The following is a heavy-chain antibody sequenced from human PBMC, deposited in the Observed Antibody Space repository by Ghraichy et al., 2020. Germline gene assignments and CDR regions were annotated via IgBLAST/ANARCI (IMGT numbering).Heavy chain of an antibody. CDR2: IYYSGST. D-gene: IGHD1-26*01. Sequence: LSLTCTVSGGSIMSSSYYWGWIRQPPGKGLEYIGNIYYSGSTYYNPSLKSRVTISLDTSKNQFSLKLSSVTAADTGLYYCARDVVGATPYFDYWGQGTLVTVSS. J-gene: IGHJ4*02. CDR1: GGSIMSSSYY. CDR3: ARDVVGATPYFDY. V-gene: IGHV4-39*01.